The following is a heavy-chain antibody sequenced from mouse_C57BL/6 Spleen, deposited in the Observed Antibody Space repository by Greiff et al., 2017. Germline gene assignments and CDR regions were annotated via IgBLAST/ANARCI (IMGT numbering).Heavy chain of an antibody. J-gene: IGHJ4*01. Sequence: QVQLQQPGAELVMPGASVKLSCKASGYTFTSYWMHWVKQRPGQGLEWIGEIDPSDSYTNYNQKFKGKSTLTVDKSSSTAYMQLSSLTSEDSAVYYCARSDVYYAVDYWGQGTSVTVSS. CDR1: GYTFTSYW. V-gene: IGHV1-69*01. CDR3: ARSDVYYAVDY. CDR2: IDPSDSYT.